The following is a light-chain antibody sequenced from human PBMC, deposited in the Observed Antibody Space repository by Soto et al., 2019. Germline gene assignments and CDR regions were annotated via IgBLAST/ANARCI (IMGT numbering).Light chain of an antibody. CDR2: NTN. CDR1: SGSVSSTYY. CDR3: VLYMGSGLWV. Sequence: QTVVTQEPSFSVSPGRTVTLTCGLSSGSVSSTYYPSWYQQTPGQAPRTLIYNTNTRSSGVPDRLSGSILGNKAALTITGAQADDESDYYCVLYMGSGLWVFGGGTKLTVL. V-gene: IGLV8-61*01. J-gene: IGLJ3*02.